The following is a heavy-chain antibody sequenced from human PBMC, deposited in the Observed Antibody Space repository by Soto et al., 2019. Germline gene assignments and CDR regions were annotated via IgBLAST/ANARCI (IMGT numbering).Heavy chain of an antibody. CDR3: ALRSMAVVPEY. Sequence: QVQLQESGPGLVKPSETLSLTCAVSGDSISSNYCMWMRQPPGKGLESIGYLYYGRSANYNPSLRSRVTLSVDTSTNQCSLTLSSMTAADTAVYYCALRSMAVVPEYWGQGTLVTVSS. V-gene: IGHV4-59*01. J-gene: IGHJ4*02. CDR2: LYYGRSA. CDR1: GDSISSNY. D-gene: IGHD3-22*01.